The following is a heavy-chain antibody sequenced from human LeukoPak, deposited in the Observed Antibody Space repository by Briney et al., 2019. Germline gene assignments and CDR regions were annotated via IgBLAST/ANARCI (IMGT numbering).Heavy chain of an antibody. CDR1: GFTFSDYY. CDR2: ISNDGTTK. CDR3: ARNYYDSSGYPDY. D-gene: IGHD3-22*01. Sequence: GGSLRLSCAGSGFTFSDYYMNWIRQAPGKGLEWVSYISNDGTTKYYADSVKGRVTISRDNAKNSLYLQMNSLRAEDTAVYYCARNYYDSSGYPDYWGQGTLVTVSS. J-gene: IGHJ4*02. V-gene: IGHV3-11*04.